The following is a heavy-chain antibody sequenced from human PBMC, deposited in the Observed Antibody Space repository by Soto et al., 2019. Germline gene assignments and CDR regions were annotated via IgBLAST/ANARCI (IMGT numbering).Heavy chain of an antibody. Sequence: GVSVKVSGKASGVTVSSYAISWVRQAPGQELEWMVGIIPIFGTANYAQKFQGRVTITADKSTSTAYMELSSLRSEDTAVYYCARDRVSSSSCCDYGMDVWGQGTTVTVSS. CDR3: ARDRVSSSSCCDYGMDV. CDR1: GVTVSSYA. V-gene: IGHV1-69*06. J-gene: IGHJ6*02. D-gene: IGHD6-13*01. CDR2: IIPIFGTA.